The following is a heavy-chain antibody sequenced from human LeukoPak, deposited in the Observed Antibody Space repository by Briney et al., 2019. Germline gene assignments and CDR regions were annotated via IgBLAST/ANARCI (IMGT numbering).Heavy chain of an antibody. D-gene: IGHD3-3*01. CDR1: GSSISNCY. Sequence: PSETLSLTCTVSGSSISNCYWGWIRQAPGKGLEWIGSIYYSGNTYYNSSLKSRVTISLDTSKNQFSLKLSSVTAADTAVYYCARGPPDYDFWSGCFDPWGQGTLVTVSS. CDR2: IYYSGNT. CDR3: ARGPPDYDFWSGCFDP. V-gene: IGHV4-39*07. J-gene: IGHJ5*02.